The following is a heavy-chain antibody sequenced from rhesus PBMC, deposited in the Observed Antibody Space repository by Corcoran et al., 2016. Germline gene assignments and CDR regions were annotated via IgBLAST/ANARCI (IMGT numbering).Heavy chain of an antibody. CDR3: ASSPSGSWDYFDH. D-gene: IGHD6-25*01. CDR1: GGSISSNY. Sequence: QVQLQQWGEGLVKPSETLSLTCAVYGGSISSNYWSWIRQPPGKGLEWIGRIRSGGSTNYNPSLKSRVTISIDPSKNQFSLKLSSVTAADTAVYYCASSPSGSWDYFDHWGQGVLVTVSS. CDR2: IRSGGST. J-gene: IGHJ4*01. V-gene: IGHV4-160*01.